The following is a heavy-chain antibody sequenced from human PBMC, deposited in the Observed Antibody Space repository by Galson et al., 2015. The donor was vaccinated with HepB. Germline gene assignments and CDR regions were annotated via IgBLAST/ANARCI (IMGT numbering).Heavy chain of an antibody. V-gene: IGHV4-39*07. J-gene: IGHJ4*02. D-gene: IGHD2-2*01. Sequence: LSLTCTVSGGSISSSSYYWGWIRQPPGKGLEWIGSIYYSGSTYYNPSLKSRVTISVDTSKNQFSLKLSSVTAADTAVYYCARDRGVVPAVFDYWGQGTLVTVSS. CDR1: GGSISSSSYY. CDR2: IYYSGST. CDR3: ARDRGVVPAVFDY.